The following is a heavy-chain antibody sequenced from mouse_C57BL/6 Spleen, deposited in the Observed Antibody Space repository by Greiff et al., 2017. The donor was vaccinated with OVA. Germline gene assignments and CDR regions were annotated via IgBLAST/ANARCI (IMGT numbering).Heavy chain of an antibody. J-gene: IGHJ1*03. D-gene: IGHD1-1*01. CDR2: IDPSDSYT. CDR3: ARSGRNSYFDV. Sequence: QVQLQQPGAELVKPGASVKLSCKASGYTFTSYWMQWVKQRPGQGLEWIGEIDPSDSYTNYNQKFKGKATLTVDTSSSTAYMQLSSLTSADSAVYDGARSGRNSYFDVWGTGTTVTVSS. CDR1: GYTFTSYW. V-gene: IGHV1-50*01.